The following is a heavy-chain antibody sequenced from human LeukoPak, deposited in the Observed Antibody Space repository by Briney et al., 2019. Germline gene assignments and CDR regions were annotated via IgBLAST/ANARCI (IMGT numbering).Heavy chain of an antibody. D-gene: IGHD2-2*01. CDR3: ARRAPLCSRSSCFGFDY. J-gene: IGHJ4*02. Sequence: ASVKVSCKASGYTFTSYDINWVRQATGQGPEWMGWMNPNSGNTDYAQKFQGRVTMTMNTSKTTAYMELSSLTSEDTAVYYCARRAPLCSRSSCFGFDYWGQGTLVTVST. CDR2: MNPNSGNT. CDR1: GYTFTSYD. V-gene: IGHV1-8*01.